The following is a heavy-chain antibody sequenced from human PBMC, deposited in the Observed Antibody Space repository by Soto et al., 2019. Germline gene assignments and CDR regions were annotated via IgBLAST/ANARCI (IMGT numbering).Heavy chain of an antibody. Sequence: QVQLVESGGGVVQPGRSLRLSCAASGFTFSSYGMHWVRQAPGKGLEWVAVIWYDGSNKYYADSVKGRFTISRDNSKNTLYLQMNSLRAEDTAVYYWARDPWGSYGCKNYGMDVWGQGTTVTVSS. CDR1: GFTFSSYG. D-gene: IGHD1-26*01. J-gene: IGHJ6*02. V-gene: IGHV3-33*01. CDR2: IWYDGSNK. CDR3: ARDPWGSYGCKNYGMDV.